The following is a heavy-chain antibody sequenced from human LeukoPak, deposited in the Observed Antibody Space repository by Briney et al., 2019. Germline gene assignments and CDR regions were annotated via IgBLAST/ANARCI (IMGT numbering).Heavy chain of an antibody. CDR1: RGTFSSYA. CDR3: ARASTYSGSYPDYYYYMDV. J-gene: IGHJ6*03. V-gene: IGHV1-69*05. Sequence: ASLKVSCKASRGTFSSYAISWVRQAPGQGLEWMGGIIPIFGTANYAQKFQGRVTITTDESTSAAYMELSSLRSEDTAVYYCARASTYSGSYPDYYYYMDVWGKGTTVTVSS. D-gene: IGHD1-26*01. CDR2: IIPIFGTA.